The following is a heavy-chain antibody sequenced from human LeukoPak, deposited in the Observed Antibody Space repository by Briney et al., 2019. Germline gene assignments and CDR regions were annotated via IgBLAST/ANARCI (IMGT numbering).Heavy chain of an antibody. CDR3: TTYSSGSCPF. CDR2: IYRSSNGETT. J-gene: IGHJ4*02. V-gene: IGHV3-15*01. Sequence: GGSLRLSCAASGITFSNAWMTWVRQAPGKGLEWVGRIYRSSNGETTDYGAPVKGRFTVSRDDSKNTLYLQMNSLKTEDTTVYYCTTYSSGSCPFWGQGTLVTVSS. D-gene: IGHD6-19*01. CDR1: GITFSNAW.